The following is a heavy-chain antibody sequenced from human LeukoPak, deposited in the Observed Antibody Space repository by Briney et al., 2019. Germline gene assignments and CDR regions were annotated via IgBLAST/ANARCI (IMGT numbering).Heavy chain of an antibody. V-gene: IGHV1-18*01. J-gene: IGHJ4*02. Sequence: GASVKVSYKASGYTFTSYGISWVRQAPGQGLEWMGWISAYNGNTNYAQKLQGRVTMTTDTSTSTAYMELRSLRSDDTAVYYCARVGYGSGWYSLDFDYWGQGTLVTVSS. CDR2: ISAYNGNT. CDR1: GYTFTSYG. CDR3: ARVGYGSGWYSLDFDY. D-gene: IGHD6-19*01.